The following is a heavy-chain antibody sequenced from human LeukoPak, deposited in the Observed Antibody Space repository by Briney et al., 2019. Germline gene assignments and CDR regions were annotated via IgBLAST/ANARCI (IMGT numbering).Heavy chain of an antibody. CDR3: AKWGRTYDILTGYSY. J-gene: IGHJ4*02. CDR1: GFAFNTYS. Sequence: PGESLRLSCAASGFAFNTYSMNWVRQAPGKGLEWVSFIFSSSTYIYYTDSVKGRFTISRDNARNSLYLQMNSLRAEDTAVYYCAKWGRTYDILTGYSYWGQGTWSPSPQ. CDR2: IFSSSTYI. V-gene: IGHV3-21*04. D-gene: IGHD3-9*01.